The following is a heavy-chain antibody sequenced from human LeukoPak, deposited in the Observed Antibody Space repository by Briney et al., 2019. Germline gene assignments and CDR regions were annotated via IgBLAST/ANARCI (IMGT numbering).Heavy chain of an antibody. Sequence: GGSLRLSCAASGFTVSSNYMSWVRQAPGKGLEWVSVIYSGGSTYYADSVKGRFTISRDNSKNTLYLQMNSLRAEDTAVYYCARAGKTTTHFDYWGQGTLVTVSS. CDR1: GFTVSSNY. CDR3: ARAGKTTTHFDY. J-gene: IGHJ4*02. V-gene: IGHV3-66*01. CDR2: IYSGGST. D-gene: IGHD1-1*01.